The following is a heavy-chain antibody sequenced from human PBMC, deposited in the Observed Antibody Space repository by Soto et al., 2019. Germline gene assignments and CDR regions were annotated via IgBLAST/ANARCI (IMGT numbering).Heavy chain of an antibody. CDR2: IIPILGIA. V-gene: IGHV1-69*02. CDR1: GGTFSSYT. J-gene: IGHJ6*02. Sequence: QVQLVQSGAEVKKPGSSVKVSCKASGGTFSSYTISWVRQSPGQGLEWMGRIIPILGIANYAQKFQGRVKITANNSTSTAYMELSSLRYEDTAVYYCARSTDGSGTLYYYYGMDVCGQGTTVTVSS. D-gene: IGHD3-10*01. CDR3: ARSTDGSGTLYYYYGMDV.